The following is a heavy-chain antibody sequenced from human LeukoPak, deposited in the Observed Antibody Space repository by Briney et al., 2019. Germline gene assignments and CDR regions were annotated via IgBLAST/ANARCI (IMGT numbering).Heavy chain of an antibody. CDR2: IYYSGST. V-gene: IGHV4-59*12. D-gene: IGHD3-3*01. CDR3: ARDRVDVYYDFWSGPSRELDY. CDR1: GGSISSYY. Sequence: SETLSLTCTVSGGSISSYYWSWIRQPPGKGLEWIGYIYYSGSTNYNPSLKSRVTLSVDTSKNQSSLKLSSVTAADTAVYYCARDRVDVYYDFWSGPSRELDYWGQGTLVTVSS. J-gene: IGHJ4*02.